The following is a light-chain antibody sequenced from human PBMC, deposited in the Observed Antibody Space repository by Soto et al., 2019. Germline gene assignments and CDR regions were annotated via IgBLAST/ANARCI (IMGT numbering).Light chain of an antibody. CDR1: PSVSSSY. CDR3: QQYGSSPCT. CDR2: GAS. Sequence: EFVLTQSPGTLSLSPGESATLSCRASPSVSSSYLAWYQQKPCQAPRLLIYGASSRATGIPNRFSGSGSGTYFSLTISRLEPEDFGVYYCQQYGSSPCTFGQGTKLEIK. J-gene: IGKJ2*02. V-gene: IGKV3-20*01.